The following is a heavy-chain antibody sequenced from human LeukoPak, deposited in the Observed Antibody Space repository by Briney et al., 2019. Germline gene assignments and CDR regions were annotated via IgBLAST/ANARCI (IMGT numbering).Heavy chain of an antibody. V-gene: IGHV3-64*01. CDR3: ARDKKVDNSGYYYGPGYMDV. J-gene: IGHJ6*03. CDR2: ISSNGGST. CDR1: GFTFSSYA. Sequence: PGGSLRLSCAASGFTFSSYAMHWVRQAPGKGLEYVSAISSNGGSTYYANSVKGRFTISRDNSKNTLYLQMGSLRAEDMAVYYCARDKKVDNSGYYYGPGYMDVWGKGTTVTVSS. D-gene: IGHD3-22*01.